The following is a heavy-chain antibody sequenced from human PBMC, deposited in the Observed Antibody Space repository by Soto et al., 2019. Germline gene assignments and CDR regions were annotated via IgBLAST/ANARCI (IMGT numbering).Heavy chain of an antibody. D-gene: IGHD3-16*02. CDR3: ARDSLNAFDI. Sequence: PGGSLRLSCAASGFTFSSYAMSWVRQAPGKGLEWVSAISGSGISTTYADSVKARFTISRDNAKNTLYLQMNSLRSEDSAVYYCARDSLNAFDIWGQGTLVTVSS. J-gene: IGHJ3*02. V-gene: IGHV3-23*01. CDR1: GFTFSSYA. CDR2: ISGSGIST.